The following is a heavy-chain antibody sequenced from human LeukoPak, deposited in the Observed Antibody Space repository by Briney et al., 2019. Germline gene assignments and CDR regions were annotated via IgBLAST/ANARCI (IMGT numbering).Heavy chain of an antibody. V-gene: IGHV3-9*01. CDR3: ARRFGELLDY. CDR2: IGWDSDTM. Sequence: GRSLRLSCAASGFTFGDCGMHWVRQAPGKGLEWVSGIGWDSDTMGYADSVRGRFTISRDNAKNSLYLQMNSLTPEDTALYYCARRFGELLDYWGQGILVTVSS. CDR1: GFTFGDCG. D-gene: IGHD3-10*01. J-gene: IGHJ4*02.